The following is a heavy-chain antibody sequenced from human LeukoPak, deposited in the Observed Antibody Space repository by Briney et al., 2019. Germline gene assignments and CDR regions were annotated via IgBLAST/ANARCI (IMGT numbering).Heavy chain of an antibody. V-gene: IGHV1-2*02. J-gene: IGHJ4*02. Sequence: ASVKVSCKASGYTFSGYYMHWVRQAPGQGLEWMGWINPNTGGTNQAQKFQGRVTMTRDTSISTAYMELSRLRSDDTAVYYCARDLNARFESSSWYALGYWGQGTLVTVSS. D-gene: IGHD6-13*01. CDR3: ARDLNARFESSSWYALGY. CDR2: INPNTGGT. CDR1: GYTFSGYY.